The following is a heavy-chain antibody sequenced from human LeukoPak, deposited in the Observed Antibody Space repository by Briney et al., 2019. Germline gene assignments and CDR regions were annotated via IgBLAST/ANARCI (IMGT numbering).Heavy chain of an antibody. V-gene: IGHV3-23*01. J-gene: IGHJ3*02. Sequence: GGSLRLSCAASGFTFSSYGISWVRQAPGKGLEWVSTISGSGESTYYADSVKGRFTISRDNSKNTLYLQMNSLRAEDTAVYYCAKEEVVIAIFSSVKGAFDIWGQGTMVTVSS. CDR1: GFTFSSYG. CDR3: AKEEVVIAIFSSVKGAFDI. D-gene: IGHD2-21*01. CDR2: ISGSGEST.